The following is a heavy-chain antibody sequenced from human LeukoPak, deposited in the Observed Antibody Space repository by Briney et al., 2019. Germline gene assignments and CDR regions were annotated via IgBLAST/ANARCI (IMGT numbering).Heavy chain of an antibody. V-gene: IGHV4-34*01. CDR2: INHSGST. CDR1: GGSFSGYY. J-gene: IGHJ6*03. Sequence: PSETLSLTCAVYGGSFSGYYWSWIRQPPGKGLEWIGEINHSGSTNYNPSLKSRVTISVDTSKNQFSLKLSSVTAADTAVYYCARENCNYVMKYYYYYMDVWGKGTTVTVFS. D-gene: IGHD1-7*01. CDR3: ARENCNYVMKYYYYYMDV.